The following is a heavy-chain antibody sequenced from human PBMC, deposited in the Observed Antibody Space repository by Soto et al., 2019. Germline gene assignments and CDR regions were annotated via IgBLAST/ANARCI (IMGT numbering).Heavy chain of an antibody. CDR2: IVVDSNTA. D-gene: IGHD1-26*01. J-gene: IGHJ4*02. CDR3: ARAIKRWEVNYYFDF. V-gene: IGHV1-69*06. CDR1: GSTFNNFA. Sequence: QVVLLQSGAEVKEPGSSVRVSCQVSGSTFNNFAFSWVRQAPGHGPEWMGGIVVDSNTAAYSQRFQDRVTITADTSTDTLYMELGSLTFKDTAVYYCARAIKRWEVNYYFDFWGQGTLVTVSS.